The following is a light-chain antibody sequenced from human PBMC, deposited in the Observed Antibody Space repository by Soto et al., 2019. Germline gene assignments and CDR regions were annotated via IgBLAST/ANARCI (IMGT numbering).Light chain of an antibody. J-gene: IGKJ1*01. V-gene: IGKV3-20*01. CDR2: GAS. CDR3: QQYGSSPWT. CDR1: QSVSSSY. Sequence: EIVLTQSPGALSLSPGERATLSCRASQSVSSSYLAWYQQKPGQAPRLLIHGASSRATGIPDRFSGSGSGTDFTLTISRLEPEDFAVYYCQQYGSSPWTFGQGTKGDIK.